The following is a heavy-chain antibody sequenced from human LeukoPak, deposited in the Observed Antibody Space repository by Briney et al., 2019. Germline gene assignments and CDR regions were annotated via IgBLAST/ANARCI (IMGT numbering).Heavy chain of an antibody. J-gene: IGHJ4*02. Sequence: GGSLRLSCAASGFTFSSYGMSWVRPAPGRGLEWVSAISGSGSTIYYADSVKGRFTISRDNAKNSLYLQMNSLRAEDTAVYYCARSMVFDYWGQGTLVTVSS. CDR3: ARSMVFDY. CDR2: ISGSGSTI. CDR1: GFTFSSYG. D-gene: IGHD3-10*01. V-gene: IGHV3-21*04.